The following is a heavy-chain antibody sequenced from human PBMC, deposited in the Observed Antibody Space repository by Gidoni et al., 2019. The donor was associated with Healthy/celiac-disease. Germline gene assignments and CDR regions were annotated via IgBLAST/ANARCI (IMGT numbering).Heavy chain of an antibody. CDR2: IRSKAYGGTT. Sequence: EVQLVASGGGLVQPGRSLRLSCTASGFTFGDYAMRWFRQAPGKGLEWVGFIRSKAYGGTTEYAASVKGRFTISRDDSKSIAYLQMNSLKTEETAVYYCTRLWATAYDYWGQGTLVTVSS. CDR3: TRLWATAYDY. CDR1: GFTFGDYA. J-gene: IGHJ4*02. D-gene: IGHD5-12*01. V-gene: IGHV3-49*03.